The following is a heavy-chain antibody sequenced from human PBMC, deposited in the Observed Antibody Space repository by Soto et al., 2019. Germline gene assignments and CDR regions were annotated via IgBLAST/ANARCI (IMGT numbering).Heavy chain of an antibody. V-gene: IGHV3-23*01. J-gene: IGHJ6*03. CDR3: AKGGRIAAAGTMYMDV. CDR2: ISGSGGST. Sequence: LSLTCAASGFTFSSYAMSWVRQAPGKGLEWVSAISGSGGSTYYADSVKGRFTISRDNSKNTLYLQMNSLRAEDTAVYYCAKGGRIAAAGTMYMDVWGKGTTVTVSS. D-gene: IGHD6-13*01. CDR1: GFTFSSYA.